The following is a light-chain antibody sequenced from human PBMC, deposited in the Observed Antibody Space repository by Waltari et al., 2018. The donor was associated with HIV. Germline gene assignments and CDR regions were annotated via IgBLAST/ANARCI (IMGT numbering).Light chain of an antibody. CDR3: QQLKSYPHT. Sequence: DIQLTQSPSFLSASVGDGLTITCRASQGISSSLTWSQQKPGKAPNLLIFDASTLQVGVPPRFSGSGSGSEITLTVHSLQPGDLTTYYCQQLKSYPHTFGGGTRVDI. J-gene: IGKJ4*01. CDR1: QGISSS. CDR2: DAS. V-gene: IGKV1-9*01.